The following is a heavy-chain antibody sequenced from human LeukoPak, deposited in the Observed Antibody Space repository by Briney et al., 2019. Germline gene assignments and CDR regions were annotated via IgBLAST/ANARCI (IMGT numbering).Heavy chain of an antibody. CDR2: IEQDGGAK. CDR1: GFTFSDYW. D-gene: IGHD2-8*02. V-gene: IGHV3-7*01. J-gene: IGHJ4*02. CDR3: AKASVLGPNSDY. Sequence: PGGSLRLSCAASGFTFSDYWMSWVRQAPGKGLEWVGSIEQDGGAKYYVDSVEGRFTISRDNAHNSLYLQMNSLRADDTAVYYCAKASVLGPNSDYWGQGTLVTVSS.